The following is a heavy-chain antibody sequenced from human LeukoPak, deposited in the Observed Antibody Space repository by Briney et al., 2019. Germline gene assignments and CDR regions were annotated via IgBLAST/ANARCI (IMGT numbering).Heavy chain of an antibody. Sequence: GESLKISCKGSGYSLTSYWIGWVRQMPGKGLEWMGIIYPGDSDTRYSPSFQGQVTISADKSISTAYLQWSSLKASDTAMYYCARQLWPTGHYYYYYMDVWGKGTTVTVSS. CDR1: GYSLTSYW. CDR3: ARQLWPTGHYYYYYMDV. CDR2: IYPGDSDT. V-gene: IGHV5-51*01. D-gene: IGHD5-18*01. J-gene: IGHJ6*03.